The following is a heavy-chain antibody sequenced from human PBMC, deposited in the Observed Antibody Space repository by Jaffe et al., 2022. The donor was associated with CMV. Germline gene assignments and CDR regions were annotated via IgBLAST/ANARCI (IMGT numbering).Heavy chain of an antibody. CDR2: IHHNT. J-gene: IGHJ4*02. V-gene: IGHV1-3*01. D-gene: IGHD3-10*01. Sequence: QVQLVQSGAEVKKPGASVKVSCKASGYTFTTHAMHWLRQAPGQRLEWMGWIHHNTQYSQKFQGRVTITRDTSASTAYMELSSLRYEDTAVYFCATGSGYYYDYWGQGTLVTVSS. CDR1: GYTFTTHA. CDR3: ATGSGYYYDY.